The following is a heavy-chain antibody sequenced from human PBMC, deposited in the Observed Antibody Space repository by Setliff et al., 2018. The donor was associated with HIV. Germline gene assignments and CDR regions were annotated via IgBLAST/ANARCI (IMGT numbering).Heavy chain of an antibody. CDR2: ISSSSVST. CDR3: ASARGANSDGYDSFDI. V-gene: IGHV3-23*01. D-gene: IGHD3-22*01. J-gene: IGHJ3*02. Sequence: GGSLRLSCAASGFTVSSHYMSWVRQAPGKGLEWVAAISSSSVSTYYADSVQGRFTISRDNSKNTLDLQMNSLRAEDTALYYCASARGANSDGYDSFDIWGQGTMVTVSS. CDR1: GFTVSSHY.